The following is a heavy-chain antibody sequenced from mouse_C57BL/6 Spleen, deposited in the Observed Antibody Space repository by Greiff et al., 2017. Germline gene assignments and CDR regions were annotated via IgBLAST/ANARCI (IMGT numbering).Heavy chain of an antibody. J-gene: IGHJ2*01. CDR1: GFTFSNYW. CDR2: IRLKSDNYAT. V-gene: IGHV6-3*01. Sequence: EVQLVESGGGLVQPGGSMKLSCVASGFTFSNYWMNWVRQSPEKGLEWVAQIRLKSDNYATHYAESVKGRFTISRDDSKSSVYLQMNNLRAEDTGIYYCTLIKSYYYFDYWGQGTTLTVSS. CDR3: TLIKSYYYFDY. D-gene: IGHD1-1*01.